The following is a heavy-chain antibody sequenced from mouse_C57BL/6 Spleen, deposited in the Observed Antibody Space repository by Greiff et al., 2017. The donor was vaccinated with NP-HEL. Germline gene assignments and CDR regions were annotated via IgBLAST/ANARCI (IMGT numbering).Heavy chain of an antibody. J-gene: IGHJ4*01. CDR1: GYTFTSYW. Sequence: QVQLQQPGAELVMPGASVKLSCKASGYTFTSYWMHWVKQRPGQGLEWIGEIDPSDSYTNYNQKFKGKSTLTVDKSSSTAYMQLSSLTSEDSAVYYCARRGYYSFHYYAMDYWGQGTSVTVSS. CDR3: ARRGYYSFHYYAMDY. V-gene: IGHV1-69*01. CDR2: IDPSDSYT. D-gene: IGHD2-12*01.